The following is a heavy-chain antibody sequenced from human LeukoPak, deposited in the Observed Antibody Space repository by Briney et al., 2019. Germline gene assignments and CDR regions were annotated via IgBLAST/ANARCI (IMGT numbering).Heavy chain of an antibody. CDR1: GFTFSSYW. J-gene: IGHJ3*02. V-gene: IGHV3-74*01. CDR3: ARDRQYGSVPDAFDI. Sequence: GESLRLSCAASGFTFSSYWMHWVRQAPGKGLVWVSRINSDGSSTSYADSVKGRFTISRDNPKNTLYLQMNSLRAEDTAVYYCARDRQYGSVPDAFDIWGQGTMGTVSS. CDR2: INSDGSST. D-gene: IGHD3-10*01.